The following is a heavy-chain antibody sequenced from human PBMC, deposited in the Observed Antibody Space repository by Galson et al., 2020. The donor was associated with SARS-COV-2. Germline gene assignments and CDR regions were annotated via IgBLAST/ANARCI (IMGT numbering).Heavy chain of an antibody. D-gene: IGHD1-1*01. V-gene: IGHV4-59*01. J-gene: IGHJ5*02. CDR2: IYYSGGT. CDR3: ARVGGNDGWNWFDP. CDR1: GGSMSKYY. Sequence: SQTLSLTCSVSGGSMSKYYWSWLRQSPGKGLEWIGNIYYSGGTKYNPSLKSRVSMSVDTSENQFSLKLNSVTAADTAVYYCARVGGNDGWNWFDPWGQGTLVTVSS.